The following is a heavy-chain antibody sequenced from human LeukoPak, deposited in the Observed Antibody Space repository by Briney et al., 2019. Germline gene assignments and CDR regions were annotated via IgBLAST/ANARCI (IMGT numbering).Heavy chain of an antibody. Sequence: ASVKVSCKASGYTFTSYGISWVRQAPGQGLEWMGWIGAYNGNTNYAQKLQGRVTMTTDTSTSTAYMELRSLRSDDTAVYYCARDHTISWFGELLAGNDYWGQGTLVTVSS. CDR3: ARDHTISWFGELLAGNDY. J-gene: IGHJ4*02. CDR2: IGAYNGNT. V-gene: IGHV1-18*01. CDR1: GYTFTSYG. D-gene: IGHD3-10*01.